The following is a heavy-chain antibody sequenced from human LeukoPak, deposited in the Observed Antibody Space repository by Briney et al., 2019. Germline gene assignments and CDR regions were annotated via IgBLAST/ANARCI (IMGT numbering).Heavy chain of an antibody. J-gene: IGHJ4*02. V-gene: IGHV4-59*01. CDR2: IYYSGST. D-gene: IGHD6-19*01. CDR1: GGSISSYY. Sequence: PSETLSLTCTVSGGSISSYYWSWIRQPPGKGPEWIGYIYYSGSTNYNPSLKSRVTISVDTSKNQFSLKLSSVTAADTAVYYCARDGSAVFDYWGQGTLVTVSS. CDR3: ARDGSAVFDY.